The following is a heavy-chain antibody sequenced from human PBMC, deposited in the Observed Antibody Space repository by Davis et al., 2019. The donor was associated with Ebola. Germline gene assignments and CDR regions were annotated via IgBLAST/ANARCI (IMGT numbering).Heavy chain of an antibody. CDR1: GFTFSSYE. CDR3: AKGDYDFWSGYRPIDYYYGMDV. Sequence: GGSLRLSCAASGFTFSSYEMNWVRQAPGKGLEWVSYISSSGSTIYYADSVKGRFTISRDNAKNSLYLQMNSLRAEDTAVYYCAKGDYDFWSGYRPIDYYYGMDVWGQGTTVTVSS. J-gene: IGHJ6*02. D-gene: IGHD3-3*01. V-gene: IGHV3-48*03. CDR2: ISSSGSTI.